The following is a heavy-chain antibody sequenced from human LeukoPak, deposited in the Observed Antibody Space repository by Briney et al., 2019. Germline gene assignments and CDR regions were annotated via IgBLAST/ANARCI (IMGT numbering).Heavy chain of an antibody. V-gene: IGHV1-2*02. CDR1: GYTFTAYY. Sequence: GASVKVSCKASGYTFTAYYMHWVRQAPGQGLEWMGWINPNTGDTNSAERFQGGVTMTRDSSISTAYLELSRLTSDDTAVYYCARDMWQQFYWFDPWGQGTLVTVSS. CDR3: ARDMWQQFYWFDP. D-gene: IGHD6-13*01. CDR2: INPNTGDT. J-gene: IGHJ5*02.